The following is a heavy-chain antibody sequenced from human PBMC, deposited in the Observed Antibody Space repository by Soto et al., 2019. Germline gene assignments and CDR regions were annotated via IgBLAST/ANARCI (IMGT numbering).Heavy chain of an antibody. Sequence: EVQLVESGGGLVKPGGSLRLSCAASGFTFSTYCMNWVRQAPGRGLEWVSYISESSSHIYYGDSVRGRFIIFRDNAKNSVYLQMNSLRAEDTAVYYCARDGSKWLKYGYFDLWGRGTLVTVSS. CDR3: ARDGSKWLKYGYFDL. V-gene: IGHV3-21*01. CDR1: GFTFSTYC. CDR2: ISESSSHI. J-gene: IGHJ2*01. D-gene: IGHD5-12*01.